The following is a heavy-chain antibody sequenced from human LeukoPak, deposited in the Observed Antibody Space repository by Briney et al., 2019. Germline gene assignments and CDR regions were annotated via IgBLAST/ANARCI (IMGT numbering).Heavy chain of an antibody. CDR2: INPNTGDT. J-gene: IGHJ5*02. D-gene: IGHD6-13*01. Sequence: GASVKVSCKASGYTFTGYYMHWVRQAPGQGLEWMGWINPNTGDTNSAERFQGRVTMTRDSSISTAYLELSRLTSDDTAVYYCARDMWQQFDWFDPWGQGTQVTVSS. CDR3: ARDMWQQFDWFDP. CDR1: GYTFTGYY. V-gene: IGHV1-2*02.